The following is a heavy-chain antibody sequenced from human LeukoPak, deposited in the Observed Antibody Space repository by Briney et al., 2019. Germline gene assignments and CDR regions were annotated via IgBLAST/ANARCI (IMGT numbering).Heavy chain of an antibody. CDR1: GFTFSSYA. CDR2: VSGSGGST. J-gene: IGHJ5*02. Sequence: GASLRLSCAASGFTFSSYAMSWVRQAPGKGLEWVSAVSGSGGSTYYAGSVKGRFTISRDNSKNTLYLQMNSLRAEDTAVYYCALVVPAATNWFDPWGQGTLVTVSS. V-gene: IGHV3-23*01. CDR3: ALVVPAATNWFDP. D-gene: IGHD2-2*01.